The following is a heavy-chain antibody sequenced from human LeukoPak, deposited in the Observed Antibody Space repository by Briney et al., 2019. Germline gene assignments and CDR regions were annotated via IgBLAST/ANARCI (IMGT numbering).Heavy chain of an antibody. Sequence: GESLKISCKVSGHTFTNYWIGWVRQMPGEGLEWMGIIYPGDSDTRYSPSFQGQVTISADKSINTAYLQWSSLKASDTAMYYCARRSGSYYYFDYWGQGTLVTVSA. CDR1: GHTFTNYW. D-gene: IGHD3-10*01. CDR3: ARRSGSYYYFDY. CDR2: IYPGDSDT. V-gene: IGHV5-51*01. J-gene: IGHJ4*02.